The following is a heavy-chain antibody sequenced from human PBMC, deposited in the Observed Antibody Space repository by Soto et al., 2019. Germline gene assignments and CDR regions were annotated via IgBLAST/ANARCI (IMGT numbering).Heavy chain of an antibody. J-gene: IGHJ3*02. CDR2: IVVGSGNT. CDR3: AADSYDLLLHHAFDI. D-gene: IGHD3-3*01. Sequence: SVKVSFKASGFTFTSSAMQWVRQARGQRLEWIGWIVVGSGNTNYAQKFQERVTITRDMSTSTAYMELSSLRSEDTAVYYCAADSYDLLLHHAFDIWGQGTMVTVSS. V-gene: IGHV1-58*02. CDR1: GFTFTSSA.